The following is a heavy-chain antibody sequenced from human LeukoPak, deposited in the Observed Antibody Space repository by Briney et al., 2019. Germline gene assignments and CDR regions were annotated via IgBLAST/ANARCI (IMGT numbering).Heavy chain of an antibody. Sequence: GRSLRLSCAASGFTFSSYGMHWVRQAPGKGLEWVAVISYDGSNKYYADSVKGRFTISRDNSKNTLYLQMNSLRAEDTAVYYCASTWIQLWPPATSDYWGQGTLVTVSS. V-gene: IGHV3-30*03. CDR3: ASTWIQLWPPATSDY. D-gene: IGHD5-18*01. CDR1: GFTFSSYG. J-gene: IGHJ4*02. CDR2: ISYDGSNK.